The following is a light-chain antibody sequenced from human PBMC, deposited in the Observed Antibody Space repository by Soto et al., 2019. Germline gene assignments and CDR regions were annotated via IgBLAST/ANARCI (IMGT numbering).Light chain of an antibody. CDR1: QSVSRW. J-gene: IGKJ1*01. CDR2: KAS. V-gene: IGKV1-5*03. CDR3: QQYNDNWT. Sequence: DIQMTQSPSTLSASVGDRVTITCWASQSVSRWLAWYQQKPGKAPKLLIYKASTLESGVPSRFSGSGSGTEFAIAISSLQPDDSATYYCQQYNDNWTFGQGTKVEIK.